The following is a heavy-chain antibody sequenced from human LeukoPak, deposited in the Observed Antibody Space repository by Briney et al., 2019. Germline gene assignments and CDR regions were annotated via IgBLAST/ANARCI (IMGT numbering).Heavy chain of an antibody. V-gene: IGHV3-7*01. CDR2: IKQDGSEK. CDR1: GFTFSSYS. Sequence: GGSLRLSCAASGFTFSSYSMNWVRQAPGKGLEWVANIKQDGSEKYYVDSVKGRFTISRDNAKNSLYLQMNSLRTEDTAVYYCRRPGESGDYWGQGTLVTVSS. CDR3: RRPGESGDY. D-gene: IGHD3-10*01. J-gene: IGHJ4*02.